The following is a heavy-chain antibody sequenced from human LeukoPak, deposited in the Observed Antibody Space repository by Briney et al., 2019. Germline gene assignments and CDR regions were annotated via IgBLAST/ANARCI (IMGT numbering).Heavy chain of an antibody. V-gene: IGHV1-69*05. Sequence: ASVKVSCKASGGTFSSYAISWVRQAPGQGLEWMGGIIPIFGTANYAQKFQGRVTTTTDESTSTAYMELSSLRSEDTAVYYCARGGITVTTPDAFDIWGQGTMVTVSS. CDR1: GGTFSSYA. D-gene: IGHD4-17*01. CDR3: ARGGITVTTPDAFDI. CDR2: IIPIFGTA. J-gene: IGHJ3*02.